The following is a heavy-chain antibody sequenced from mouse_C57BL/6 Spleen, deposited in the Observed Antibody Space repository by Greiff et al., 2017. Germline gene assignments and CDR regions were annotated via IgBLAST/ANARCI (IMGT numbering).Heavy chain of an antibody. CDR3: ARRDLTGSWFAY. CDR2: IDPSDSAT. D-gene: IGHD4-1*01. Sequence: QVQLQQPGAELVRPGSSVKLSCKASGYTFTSYWMHWVKQRPIQGLEWIGNIDPSDSATHYNQKFKDKAKLTVDKSSSTAYMQLSSLTSEDSAVYYCARRDLTGSWFAYWGQGTLVTVSA. J-gene: IGHJ3*01. V-gene: IGHV1-52*01. CDR1: GYTFTSYW.